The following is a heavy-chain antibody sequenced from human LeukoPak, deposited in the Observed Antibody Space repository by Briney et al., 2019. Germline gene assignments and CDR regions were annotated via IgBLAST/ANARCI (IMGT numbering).Heavy chain of an antibody. D-gene: IGHD5-18*01. Sequence: SETLSLTCAVYGGSFSGYYWSWIRQPPGKGLEGIGEINHSGSTNYNPSLKSRVTISVDTSKNQFSLKLSSVTAADTAVYYCARGGYSYGSPLGYWGQGTLVTVSS. V-gene: IGHV4-34*01. CDR3: ARGGYSYGSPLGY. CDR2: INHSGST. J-gene: IGHJ4*02. CDR1: GGSFSGYY.